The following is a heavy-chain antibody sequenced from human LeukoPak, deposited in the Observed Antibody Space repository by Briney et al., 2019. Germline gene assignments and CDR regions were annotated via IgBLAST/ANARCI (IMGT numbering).Heavy chain of an antibody. CDR1: VFTFSSYA. Sequence: PGGSLRLSCADSVFTFSSYAMSWVRPAPGAGLEWVSAISGSGSSTYYAVSVKGRFTISRDNSKNTLYLQMNSLRAEDTAVYYCAKDGSSGNAPFDYWGQGTLVTVSS. CDR2: ISGSGSST. CDR3: AKDGSSGNAPFDY. J-gene: IGHJ4*02. V-gene: IGHV3-23*01. D-gene: IGHD6-19*01.